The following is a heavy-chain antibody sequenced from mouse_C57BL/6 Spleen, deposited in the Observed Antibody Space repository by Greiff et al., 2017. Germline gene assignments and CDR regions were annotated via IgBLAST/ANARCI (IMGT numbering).Heavy chain of an antibody. V-gene: IGHV1-82*01. CDR2: MYPGDGDT. D-gene: IGHD2-4*01. CDR3: ARERDYACAD. Sequence: VQLQQSGPELVKPGASVKISCKASGYAFSSSWLNWVKQRPGKGLEWIGRMYPGDGDTNYNGKCKGKATLTADKSSSTAYMQLSSLTSEDSAVYFCARERDYACADWGQGTLVTVSA. CDR1: GYAFSSSW. J-gene: IGHJ3*01.